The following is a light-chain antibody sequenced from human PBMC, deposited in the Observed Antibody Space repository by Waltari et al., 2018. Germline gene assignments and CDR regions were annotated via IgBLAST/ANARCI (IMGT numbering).Light chain of an antibody. CDR3: QQYNNWRT. V-gene: IGKV3-15*01. CDR2: GAS. J-gene: IGKJ1*01. Sequence: EIVMTQSPATLSVSPGERATLSCRASQSVSSNLAWYQQKPGQAPRLLIYGASTRATGIPARFSRSGSGTEFTLTISSLQSEDFAVYYCQQYNNWRTFGQGTKVEIK. CDR1: QSVSSN.